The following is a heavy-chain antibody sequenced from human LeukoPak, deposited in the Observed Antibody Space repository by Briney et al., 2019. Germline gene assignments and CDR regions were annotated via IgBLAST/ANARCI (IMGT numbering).Heavy chain of an antibody. CDR2: IYHSGIT. Sequence: SETLSLTCTVSGDAISSGTYYWDWIRQAPGKGLEWIGNIYHSGITYYTPSFESRVTMTVDTSRNQFSLKLNSLTAADTAVYYCARHHATSNCFDPWGQGILVTVSS. J-gene: IGHJ5*02. V-gene: IGHV4-39*01. CDR3: ARHHATSNCFDP. CDR1: GDAISSGTYY.